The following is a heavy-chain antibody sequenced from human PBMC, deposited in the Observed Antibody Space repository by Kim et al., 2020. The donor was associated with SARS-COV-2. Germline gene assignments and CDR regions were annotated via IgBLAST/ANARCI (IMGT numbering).Heavy chain of an antibody. Sequence: GGSLRLSCAASGFTFTNYWMSWVRQAPGKGLEWVASIKQDGTEKSYVDSVKGRFTISRDNAKTSLYLQMCSLRAEDTAVYYCARTSAHTGDYWGQGTLVTVSS. V-gene: IGHV3-7*03. CDR2: IKQDGTEK. CDR1: GFTFTNYW. CDR3: ARTSAHTGDY. J-gene: IGHJ4*02. D-gene: IGHD3-10*01.